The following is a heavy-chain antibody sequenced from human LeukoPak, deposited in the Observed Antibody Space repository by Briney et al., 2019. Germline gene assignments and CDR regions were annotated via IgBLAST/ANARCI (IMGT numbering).Heavy chain of an antibody. Sequence: GGSLRLSCAASGFTFSNYGMHWVRQAPGKGLEWVAFIRHEGSDKYYYADSVKGRFTISRDNSKNTMYLQMNSLRNEDTAVYYCAELGITMIGGVWGKGTTVTISS. V-gene: IGHV3-30*02. CDR1: GFTFSNYG. CDR2: IRHEGSDK. CDR3: AELGITMIGGV. J-gene: IGHJ6*04. D-gene: IGHD3-10*02.